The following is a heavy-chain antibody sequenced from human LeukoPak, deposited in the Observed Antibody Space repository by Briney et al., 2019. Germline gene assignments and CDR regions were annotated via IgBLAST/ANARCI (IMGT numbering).Heavy chain of an antibody. V-gene: IGHV1-2*02. D-gene: IGHD2-15*01. CDR2: INPNSGGT. CDR3: ATSRSAARDAFDI. Sequence: ASVKVSCKASGYTFTGYYMHWVRQAPGQGLEWMGWINPNSGGTNYAQKFQGRVTMTRDTSISTAYMELSSLRSEDTAVYYCATSRSAARDAFDIWGQGTMVTVSS. CDR1: GYTFTGYY. J-gene: IGHJ3*02.